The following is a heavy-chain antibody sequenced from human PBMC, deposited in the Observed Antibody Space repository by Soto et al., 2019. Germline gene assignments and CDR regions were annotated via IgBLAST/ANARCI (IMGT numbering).Heavy chain of an antibody. CDR2: ISWNSGSI. J-gene: IGHJ4*02. CDR3: AKDMRSSAWFYYFDS. Sequence: GGSLRLSCAASGFTFDDYTIHWVRQAPGKGLEWVSGISWNSGSIGYAGSVKGRFTISRDNAKNSVYLQMNSLTAEDTALYYCAKDMRSSAWFYYFDSWGLGTLVTVSS. CDR1: GFTFDDYT. D-gene: IGHD6-19*01. V-gene: IGHV3-9*01.